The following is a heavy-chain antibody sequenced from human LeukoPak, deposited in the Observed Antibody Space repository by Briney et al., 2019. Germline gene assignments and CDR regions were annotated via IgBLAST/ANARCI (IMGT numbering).Heavy chain of an antibody. J-gene: IGHJ5*02. D-gene: IGHD6-13*01. V-gene: IGHV4-34*01. Sequence: SETLSLTCAVYGGSFGDYYWSWIRQPPGKGLEWIGEINHSGSSTYNPSLKSRVTISVDTSKNQFSLKLTSVTAADTAVYYCVRPVSSSWSRWFDPWGQGILVTVSS. CDR2: INHSGSS. CDR1: GGSFGDYY. CDR3: VRPVSSSWSRWFDP.